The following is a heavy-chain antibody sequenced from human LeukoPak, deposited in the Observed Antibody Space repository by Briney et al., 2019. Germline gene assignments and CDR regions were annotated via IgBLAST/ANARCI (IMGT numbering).Heavy chain of an antibody. CDR3: ARGREVVAATPWWRKSWFDP. V-gene: IGHV4-38-2*02. CDR1: GYSISSGYY. Sequence: PSETLSLTCTVSGYSISSGYYWGWIRQPPGKGLEWIGSIYYSGSTYYNPSLKSRVTISVDTSKNQFSLKLSSVTAADTAVYYCARGREVVAATPWWRKSWFDPWGQGTLVTVSS. CDR2: IYYSGST. D-gene: IGHD2-15*01. J-gene: IGHJ5*02.